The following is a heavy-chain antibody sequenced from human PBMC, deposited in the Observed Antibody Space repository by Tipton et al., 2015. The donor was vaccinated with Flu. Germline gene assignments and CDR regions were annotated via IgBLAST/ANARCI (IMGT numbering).Heavy chain of an antibody. V-gene: IGHV4-59*01. CDR2: IYHTGAA. J-gene: IGHJ4*02. Sequence: TLSLTCTVSADSITTYYWSWIRQSPGKPMEWIGYIYHTGAAKSNPSPASRVTMSVNTSKNQFSLKLSSVTTADTATYYCATVRWTPTWTLSGFASWGQGTLVTVSA. D-gene: IGHD5-24*01. CDR3: ATVRWTPTWTLSGFAS. CDR1: ADSITTYY.